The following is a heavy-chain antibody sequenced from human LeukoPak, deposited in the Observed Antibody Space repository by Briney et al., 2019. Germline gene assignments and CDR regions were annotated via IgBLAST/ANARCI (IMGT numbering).Heavy chain of an antibody. CDR2: ISSSGSTI. D-gene: IGHD6-19*01. J-gene: IGHJ6*03. Sequence: GGSLRLSCAASGFTFSDYYMSWIRQAPGKGLNWVSNISSSGSTIYYADSVRGRFTISRDNAKNSLYLQMNSLRAEDTAVYYCARDIRVAGSDYYYYYYMDVWGKGTTVTVSS. V-gene: IGHV3-11*01. CDR3: ARDIRVAGSDYYYYYYMDV. CDR1: GFTFSDYY.